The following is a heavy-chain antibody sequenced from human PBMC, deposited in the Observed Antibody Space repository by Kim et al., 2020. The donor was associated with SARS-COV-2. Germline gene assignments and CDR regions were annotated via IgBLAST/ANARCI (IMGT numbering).Heavy chain of an antibody. CDR1: GFTLSSYW. Sequence: GGSLRHSCAASGFTLSSYWMHWVRQAPGKGLVWVSLISTDGSTAYADSVKGRFTISRDNAKNTVSLQMNSLRADDTAVYYCARAGSGGSFPTWGQGTLATVSS. CDR2: ISTDGST. D-gene: IGHD2-15*01. V-gene: IGHV3-74*01. J-gene: IGHJ5*02. CDR3: ARAGSGGSFPT.